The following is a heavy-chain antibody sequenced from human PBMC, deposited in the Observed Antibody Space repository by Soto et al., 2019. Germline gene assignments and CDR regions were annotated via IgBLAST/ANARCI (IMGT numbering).Heavy chain of an antibody. CDR3: ARAYDSSGYYYDYYGMDV. V-gene: IGHV5-51*01. CDR2: IHGGDSPT. CDR1: GYIFSNYW. D-gene: IGHD3-22*01. J-gene: IGHJ6*02. Sequence: GESLKISCKGSGYIFSNYWIGWVRQMPGKGLEWMGIIHGGDSPTRYSPSFEGQVTISTDKSISTAYLQWSSLKASDTAMYYCARAYDSSGYYYDYYGMDVWGQGTTVTVSS.